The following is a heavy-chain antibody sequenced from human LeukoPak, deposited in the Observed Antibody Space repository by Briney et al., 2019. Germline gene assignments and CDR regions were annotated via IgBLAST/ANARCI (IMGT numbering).Heavy chain of an antibody. Sequence: GGSLRLSCVASGFSFSRYWMHWVRQAPGNGLVWVSRINGDGSNTSYADSVKGGFTISRDNAKNTLYLQMNSLRAEDTAVYYCATGNYYDSRGYYTFGHWGQGTLVTVSS. CDR2: INGDGSNT. CDR1: GFSFSRYW. D-gene: IGHD3-22*01. J-gene: IGHJ1*01. CDR3: ATGNYYDSRGYYTFGH. V-gene: IGHV3-74*01.